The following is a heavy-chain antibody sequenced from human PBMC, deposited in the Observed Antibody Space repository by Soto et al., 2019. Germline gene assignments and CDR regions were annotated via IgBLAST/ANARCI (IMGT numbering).Heavy chain of an antibody. CDR3: ARVEQEDIVATIGWFDP. Sequence: SETLSLTCTVSGGSISSYYWSWIRQPPGKGLEWIGYIYYSGSTNYNPSLKSRVTISVDTSKNQFSLKLSSVTAADTAVYYCARVEQEDIVATIGWFDPWGQGTQVTVSS. V-gene: IGHV4-59*01. CDR2: IYYSGST. CDR1: GGSISSYY. D-gene: IGHD5-12*01. J-gene: IGHJ5*02.